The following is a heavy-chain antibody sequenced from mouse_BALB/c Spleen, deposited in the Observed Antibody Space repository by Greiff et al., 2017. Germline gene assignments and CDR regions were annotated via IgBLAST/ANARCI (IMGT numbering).Heavy chain of an antibody. D-gene: IGHD2-14*01. CDR2: INPGSGGT. CDR1: GYAFTNYL. Sequence: VQLQQSGAELVRPGTSVKVSCKASGYAFTNYLIEWVKQRPGQGLEWIGVINPGSGGTNNNEKYKGKATLTADKSYSTAYLQISSLTSDDSAVYCCTRDGEVRQGPYYAMDYWGQGTSVTVSS. CDR3: TRDGEVRQGPYYAMDY. J-gene: IGHJ4*01. V-gene: IGHV1-54*01.